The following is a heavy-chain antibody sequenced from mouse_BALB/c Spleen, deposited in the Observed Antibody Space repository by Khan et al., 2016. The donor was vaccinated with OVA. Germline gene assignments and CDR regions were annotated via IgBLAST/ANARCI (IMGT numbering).Heavy chain of an antibody. CDR3: TSGYGNFVNPHYAMDY. CDR1: GFTFSSYA. J-gene: IGHJ4*01. CDR2: ISSGGST. V-gene: IGHV5-6-5*01. D-gene: IGHD2-1*01. Sequence: EVQLQESGGGLVKPGGSLKLSCAASGFTFSSYAMSWVRQTPEKRLEWVASISSGGSTYYPDSVKGRFTISRDNARNILCLQMSSLRTEATAMYYCTSGYGNFVNPHYAMDYWGQGTSVTVSS.